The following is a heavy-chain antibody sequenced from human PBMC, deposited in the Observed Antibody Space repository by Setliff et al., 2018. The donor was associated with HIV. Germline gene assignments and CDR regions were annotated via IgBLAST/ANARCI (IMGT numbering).Heavy chain of an antibody. D-gene: IGHD6-19*01. CDR3: TRRFEKWLAFDY. Sequence: SETLSLTCTVSGGSISTYYWSWIRQPPGKGLEWIGSIYFTGSSDNNPSLKSRVTLSVDTSEHQFSLKLSSVTAADTAVYYCTRRFEKWLAFDYWGQGTLVTVSS. J-gene: IGHJ4*02. CDR2: IYFTGSS. CDR1: GGSISTYY. V-gene: IGHV4-59*08.